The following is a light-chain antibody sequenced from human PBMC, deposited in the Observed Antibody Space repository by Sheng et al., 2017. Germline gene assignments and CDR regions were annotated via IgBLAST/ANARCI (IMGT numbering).Light chain of an antibody. V-gene: IGLV2-8*01. CDR3: SSYTSSSTLV. CDR2: EVS. J-gene: IGLJ2*01. CDR1: SSDVGGYNY. Sequence: QSALTQPPSASGSPGQSVTISCTGTSSDVGGYNYVSWYQQHPGKAPKLLIYEVSKWPSGVPDRFSGSKSGNTASLTISGLQAEDEADYYCSSYTSSSTLVFGGGTKLTVL.